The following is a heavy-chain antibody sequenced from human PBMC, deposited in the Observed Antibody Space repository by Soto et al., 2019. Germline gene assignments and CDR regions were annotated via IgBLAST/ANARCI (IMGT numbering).Heavy chain of an antibody. CDR2: ISGSGGST. Sequence: GGSLRLSCAASGFAFSSYAMSWVRQAPGKGLEWVSAISGSGGSTYYADSVKGRFTISRDNSKNTLYLQMNSLRAEDTAVYYCAKDGAAVAARGYFDYWGQGTLVNVSS. CDR1: GFAFSSYA. V-gene: IGHV3-23*01. J-gene: IGHJ4*02. CDR3: AKDGAAVAARGYFDY. D-gene: IGHD6-19*01.